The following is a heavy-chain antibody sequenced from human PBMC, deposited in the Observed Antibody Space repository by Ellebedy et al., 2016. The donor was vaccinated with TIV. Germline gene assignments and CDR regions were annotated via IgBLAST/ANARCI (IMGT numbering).Heavy chain of an antibody. J-gene: IGHJ4*02. Sequence: PGGSLRLSCVVSGFTFRNSWVRWVRQAPAKVLDWVANIKKDGNVIHYVDSVKGRFTISRDNAKNSLYLQMDSLRAEDTAVYYCALCGWLDYWGQGTLVTVSS. CDR1: GFTFRNSW. CDR3: ALCGWLDY. CDR2: IKKDGNVI. V-gene: IGHV3-7*01. D-gene: IGHD6-19*01.